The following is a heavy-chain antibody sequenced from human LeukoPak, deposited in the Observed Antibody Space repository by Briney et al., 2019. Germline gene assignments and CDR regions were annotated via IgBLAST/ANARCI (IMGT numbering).Heavy chain of an antibody. CDR3: ARDFYVGSGSYYIGY. CDR2: MWYDGSNK. J-gene: IGHJ4*02. V-gene: IGHV3-33*01. CDR1: GFTFSSYG. Sequence: GGSLRLSCAASGFTFSSYGMHWVRQAPGKGLEWVAVMWYDGSNKYYADSVKGRFTISRDNSKNTLYLQMNSLRAEDTAVYYCARDFYVGSGSYYIGYWGQGTLVTVSS. D-gene: IGHD3-10*01.